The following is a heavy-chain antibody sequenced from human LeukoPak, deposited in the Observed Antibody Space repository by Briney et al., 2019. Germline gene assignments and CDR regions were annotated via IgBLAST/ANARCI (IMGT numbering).Heavy chain of an antibody. J-gene: IGHJ4*02. Sequence: SGGSLRLSCSASELTFSGCVMHWVRQAPGKGLEFVSAISPTGGTTFYADSVKGRFTISRDNSKSTLYLQMSSLRAEDTAVYYCVNRASDYYYDFWGQGTLVTVSS. CDR2: ISPTGGTT. D-gene: IGHD4-17*01. CDR3: VNRASDYYYDF. CDR1: ELTFSGCV. V-gene: IGHV3-64D*09.